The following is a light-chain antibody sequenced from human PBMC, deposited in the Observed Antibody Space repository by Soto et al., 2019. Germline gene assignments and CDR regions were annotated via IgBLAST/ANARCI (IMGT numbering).Light chain of an antibody. CDR1: QGISNY. CDR3: QTYDTAPAWA. CDR2: AAS. J-gene: IGKJ1*01. Sequence: DIQMTQSPSSLSASVGDRVTIACRASQGISNYLAWFRQKPGKVPKLLIFAASALQSGVPSRFSGSGSGTDFTLTIGSLQPEDVATYYCQTYDTAPAWAFGQGTRVEIK. V-gene: IGKV1-27*01.